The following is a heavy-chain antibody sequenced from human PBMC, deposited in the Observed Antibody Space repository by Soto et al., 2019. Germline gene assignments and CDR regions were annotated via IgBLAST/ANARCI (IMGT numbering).Heavy chain of an antibody. CDR2: IYYSGST. CDR3: ARLLRHNYYGMDV. J-gene: IGHJ6*02. D-gene: IGHD5-12*01. V-gene: IGHV4-39*01. Sequence: QLQLQESGPGLVKPSETLSLTCTVSGGSISSSSYYWGWIRQPPGKGLEWIGSIYYSGSTYYNPSLKSRVTIPVATSKNQFPLMLSSVTAADTAVYYCARLLRHNYYGMDVWGQGTTVTVSS. CDR1: GGSISSSSYY.